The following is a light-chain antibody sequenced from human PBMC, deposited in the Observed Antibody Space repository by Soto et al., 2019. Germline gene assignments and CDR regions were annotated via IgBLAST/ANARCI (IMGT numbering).Light chain of an antibody. V-gene: IGKV1-5*03. CDR2: RAS. CDR3: QQYKSYPWM. CDR1: QSISNY. J-gene: IGKJ1*01. Sequence: DLEMTQSPFTLSASVGDRVIITCRASQSISNYLAWYQQKPGKAPKLLIYRASRLESGVPSRFSGSGSGTEFTLTISSLQPDDFATYHCQQYKSYPWMFGQGTKVEIK.